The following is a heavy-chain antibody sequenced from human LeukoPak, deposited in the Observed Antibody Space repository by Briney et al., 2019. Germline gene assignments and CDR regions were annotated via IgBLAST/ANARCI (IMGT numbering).Heavy chain of an antibody. CDR1: GFTFSSYA. Sequence: GGSLRLSCAASGFTFSSYAMSWVRQAPGKGLEWVSAISGSGGSTYYADSVKGRFTISRDNSKNTLYLQMNSLRAEDTAVYYCAKGRQRGAVVKSPIDYWGQGTLVTVSS. CDR2: ISGSGGST. V-gene: IGHV3-23*01. J-gene: IGHJ4*02. D-gene: IGHD3-10*01. CDR3: AKGRQRGAVVKSPIDY.